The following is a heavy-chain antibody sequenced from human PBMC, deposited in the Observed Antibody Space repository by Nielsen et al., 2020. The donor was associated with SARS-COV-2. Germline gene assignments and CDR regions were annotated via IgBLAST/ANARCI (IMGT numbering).Heavy chain of an antibody. V-gene: IGHV4-39*07. J-gene: IGHJ4*02. CDR1: GGSISSSSYY. Sequence: SETLSLTCTVSGGSISSSSYYWGWIRQPPGKGLEWIGSIYYSGSTYYNPSLKSRVTISVDTSKNQFSLKLSSVTAADTAVYYCARVEPPTRVAATPACFDYWGQGTLVTVSS. D-gene: IGHD2-15*01. CDR2: IYYSGST. CDR3: ARVEPPTRVAATPACFDY.